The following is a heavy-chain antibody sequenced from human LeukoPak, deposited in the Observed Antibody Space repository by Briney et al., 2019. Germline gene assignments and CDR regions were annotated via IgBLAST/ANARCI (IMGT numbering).Heavy chain of an antibody. J-gene: IGHJ4*02. CDR2: ISGGSDTT. V-gene: IGHV3-23*01. CDR3: AKAPRPWVGGATGSRYYFDY. CDR1: GFTFSSYA. D-gene: IGHD1-26*01. Sequence: GGSLRLSCVASGFTFSSYALNWVRQGPGKGLEWVSGISGGSDTTYYADSVRDRFTISRDNSKNTLYLQMNSLRAEDTAVYYCAKAPRPWVGGATGSRYYFDYWGQGTLVTVSS.